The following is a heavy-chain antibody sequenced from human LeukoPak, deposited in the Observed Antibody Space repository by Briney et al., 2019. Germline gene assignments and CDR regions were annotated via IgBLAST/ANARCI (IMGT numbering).Heavy chain of an antibody. J-gene: IGHJ4*02. CDR2: ISYDGSNK. CDR1: GVTFSSYA. V-gene: IGHV3-30*04. CDR3: ARVNSGSYFLRYYFDY. Sequence: GRSLRLSCAASGVTFSSYAMHWVRQAPGKGLEWVAVISYDGSNKYYADSVKGRFTISRDNSKNTLYLQMNSLRAEDTAVYYCARVNSGSYFLRYYFDYWGQGTLVTASS. D-gene: IGHD1-26*01.